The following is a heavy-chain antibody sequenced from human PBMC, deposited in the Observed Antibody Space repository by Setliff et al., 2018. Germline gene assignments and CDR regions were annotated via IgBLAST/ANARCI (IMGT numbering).Heavy chain of an antibody. J-gene: IGHJ5*02. CDR1: GGSISSSYY. V-gene: IGHV3-7*01. Sequence: ETLSLTCTVSGGSISSSYYWSWIRQPAGKGLEWVANINQGGGEQFYGDSVKGRLTISRDNSKNTLYLPMNSLRAEDTAVYYCAKDFHEFWSGNYKNWVDPWGQGTLVTVSS. CDR3: AKDFHEFWSGNYKNWVDP. CDR2: INQGGGEQ. D-gene: IGHD3-3*01.